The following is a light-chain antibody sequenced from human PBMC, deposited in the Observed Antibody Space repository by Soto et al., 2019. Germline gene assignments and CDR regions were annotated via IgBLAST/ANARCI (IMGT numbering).Light chain of an antibody. CDR2: GAS. CDR1: QSVSSIY. CDR3: QKYGRSRWT. J-gene: IGKJ1*01. V-gene: IGKV3-20*01. Sequence: EIVLTQSPGTLFLSPGERATLSCRASQSVSSIYLAWYQQKPGQAPRLLIYGASSRATGIPDRFSGSGSGTDFTLTISRLEPEDFAVYYCQKYGRSRWTFGQGTKVDIK.